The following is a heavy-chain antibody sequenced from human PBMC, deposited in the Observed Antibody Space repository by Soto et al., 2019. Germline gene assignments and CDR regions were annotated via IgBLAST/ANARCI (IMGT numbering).Heavy chain of an antibody. Sequence: QVQLVESGGGVVQPGRSLRLSCAASGFTFSTYGMHWVRQAPGKGLEWVAVISNDGSNKYYADSVKGRFTISRDNSKNTLYLQMNSLRAEDTAVYYCARDFKSSSGSYTYWGQGTLVTVSS. V-gene: IGHV3-30*03. CDR3: ARDFKSSSGSYTY. CDR1: GFTFSTYG. D-gene: IGHD3-10*01. J-gene: IGHJ4*02. CDR2: ISNDGSNK.